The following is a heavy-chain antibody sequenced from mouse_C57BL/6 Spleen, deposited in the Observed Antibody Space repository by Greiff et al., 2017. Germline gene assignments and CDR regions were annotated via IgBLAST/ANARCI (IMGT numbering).Heavy chain of an antibody. V-gene: IGHV1-26*01. CDR3: ARGEPLFFFDY. CDR2: INPNNGGT. J-gene: IGHJ2*01. CDR1: GYTFTDYY. Sequence: VQLQQSGPELVKPGASVKISCKASGYTFTDYYMNWVKQSHGKSLEWIGDINPNNGGTSYNQKFKGKDTLTVDKSSSTAYMELRSLTSEDSAVYYCARGEPLFFFDYWGQGTTLTVSS.